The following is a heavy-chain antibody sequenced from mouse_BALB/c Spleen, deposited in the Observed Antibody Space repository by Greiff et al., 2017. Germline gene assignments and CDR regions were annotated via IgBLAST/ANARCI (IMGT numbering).Heavy chain of an antibody. CDR3: ARGGFYYGSSYGFAY. Sequence: VQRVESGPGLVAPSQSLSITCTVSGFSLTSYGVHWVRQPPGKGLEWLGVIWAGGSTNYNSALMSRLSISKDNSKSQVFLKMNSLQTDDTAMYYCARGGFYYGSSYGFAYWGQGTLVTVSA. D-gene: IGHD1-1*01. CDR1: GFSLTSYG. CDR2: IWAGGST. J-gene: IGHJ3*01. V-gene: IGHV2-9*02.